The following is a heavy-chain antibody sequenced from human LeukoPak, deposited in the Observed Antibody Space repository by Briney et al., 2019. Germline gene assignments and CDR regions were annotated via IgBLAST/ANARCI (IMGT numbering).Heavy chain of an antibody. J-gene: IGHJ4*02. CDR2: ISYDGSNK. V-gene: IGHV3-30-3*01. Sequence: PGGSLRLSCAASGFTFSSYAMHWVRQAPGKGLEWVAVISYDGSNKYYADSVKGRLTISRDNSKNTLYLQMNSLRAEDTAVYYCARDSAYLEWLADYWGQGTLVTVSS. D-gene: IGHD3-3*01. CDR1: GFTFSSYA. CDR3: ARDSAYLEWLADY.